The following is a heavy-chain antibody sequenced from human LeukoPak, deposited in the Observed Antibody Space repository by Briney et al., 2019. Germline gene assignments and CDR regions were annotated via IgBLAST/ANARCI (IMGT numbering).Heavy chain of an antibody. CDR3: ARVRFLEWLWGAFDI. J-gene: IGHJ3*02. Sequence: PGGSLRLSCAASGFTFSSYSMNWVRQAPGKGLEWVSSISSSSSYIYYADSVKGRFTISRDNAKNSPYLQMNSLRAEDTAVYYCARVRFLEWLWGAFDIWGQGTMVTVSS. CDR2: ISSSSSYI. D-gene: IGHD3-3*01. V-gene: IGHV3-21*01. CDR1: GFTFSSYS.